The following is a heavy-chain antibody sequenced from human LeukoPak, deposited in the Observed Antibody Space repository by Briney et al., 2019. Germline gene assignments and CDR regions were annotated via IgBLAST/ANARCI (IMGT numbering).Heavy chain of an antibody. Sequence: GESLKISCKGSGYSFTSYWIGWVRPMPGKGLEWMGIIYPGDSDTRYSPSFQGQVTISADKSISTAYLQWSSLKASDTAMYYCARDRHSSSWSETFDPWGQGTLVTVSS. J-gene: IGHJ5*02. CDR1: GYSFTSYW. CDR2: IYPGDSDT. CDR3: ARDRHSSSWSETFDP. V-gene: IGHV5-51*01. D-gene: IGHD6-13*01.